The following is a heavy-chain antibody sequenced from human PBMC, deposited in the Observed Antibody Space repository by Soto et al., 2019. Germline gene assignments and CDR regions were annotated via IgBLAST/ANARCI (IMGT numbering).Heavy chain of an antibody. Sequence: QVQLVQSGAEVKKPGASVKVSCKASGYTFTSYGISWVRQAPGQGLEWMGWISAYNGNTNYAQKLQGRVTMTTDTSTSTAYMELRSLRSDDTAVYYCARDPTVTTSGYYDGMDVWGQGTTVTVSS. CDR3: ARDPTVTTSGYYDGMDV. CDR2: ISAYNGNT. J-gene: IGHJ6*02. V-gene: IGHV1-18*01. D-gene: IGHD4-4*01. CDR1: GYTFTSYG.